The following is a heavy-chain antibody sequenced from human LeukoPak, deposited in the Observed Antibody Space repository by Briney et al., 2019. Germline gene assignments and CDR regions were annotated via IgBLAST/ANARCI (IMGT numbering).Heavy chain of an antibody. V-gene: IGHV4-61*02. J-gene: IGHJ6*02. D-gene: IGHD5-18*01. CDR3: AATWIQLFLGGMDV. Sequence: SQTLSLTCTVSGGSISSGSYYWSWIRQPAGKGLEWIGRIYTSGSTNYNPSLKSRVTISVDTSKNQFSLKLSSVTAADTAVYYCAATWIQLFLGGMDVWGQGTTVTVSS. CDR2: IYTSGST. CDR1: GGSISSGSYY.